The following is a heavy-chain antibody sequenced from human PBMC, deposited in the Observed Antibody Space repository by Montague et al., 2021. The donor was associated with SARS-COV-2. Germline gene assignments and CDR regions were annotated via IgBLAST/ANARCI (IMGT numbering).Heavy chain of an antibody. CDR3: AHRIRYYDIFTGNPFDS. Sequence: PALVKPTQTLTLTCTFSGFSLSTPNVGVGWIRQPPGKALEWVAVXXSSDEKRYSPSLRNRLTITKDTAKNQVVLSLTYVDPVDTATYYCAHRIRYYDIFTGNPFDSWGQGSQVTVSS. D-gene: IGHD3-9*01. J-gene: IGHJ4*02. CDR2: XXSSDEK. CDR1: GFSLSTPNVG. V-gene: IGHV2-5*01.